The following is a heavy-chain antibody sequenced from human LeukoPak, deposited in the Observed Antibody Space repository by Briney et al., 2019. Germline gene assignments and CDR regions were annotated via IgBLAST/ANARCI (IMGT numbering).Heavy chain of an antibody. V-gene: IGHV3-23*01. CDR1: GFTFSSYA. J-gene: IGHJ4*02. Sequence: PGGSLRLSCAASGFTFSSYAMSWVRQAPGKGLEWVSAISGSGGSTYYADSVKGRFTISRDNSKNTLYLQMNSLRAEDTAVYYCAKAEDIVVVPPAIPDYWSQGSLVTVYS. D-gene: IGHD2-2*02. CDR3: AKAEDIVVVPPAIPDY. CDR2: ISGSGGST.